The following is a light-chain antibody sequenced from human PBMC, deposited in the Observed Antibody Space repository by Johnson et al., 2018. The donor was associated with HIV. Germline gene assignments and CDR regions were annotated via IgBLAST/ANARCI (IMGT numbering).Light chain of an antibody. CDR1: SSNIGNNY. J-gene: IGLJ1*01. Sequence: QSVLTQPPSVSAAPGQKVTISCSGSSSNIGNNYVSWYQQVPGTAPKLLIYDNTKRPSGIPDRFSGSKSGTSATLGITGLQTGDEADYYCGTWDSSLSAYVFGTVTKVTVL. V-gene: IGLV1-51*01. CDR3: GTWDSSLSAYV. CDR2: DNT.